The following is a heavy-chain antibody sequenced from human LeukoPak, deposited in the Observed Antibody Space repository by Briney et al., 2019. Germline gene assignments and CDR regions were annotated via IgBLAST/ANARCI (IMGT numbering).Heavy chain of an antibody. CDR2: ISYDGSNK. J-gene: IGHJ4*02. V-gene: IGHV3-30*18. CDR1: GFTFSSYG. Sequence: GGSLRLSCAASGFTFSSYGMHWVRQAPDKGLEWVAVISYDGSNKYYADSVKGRFTISRDNSKNTLYLQMNSLRAEDTAVYYCAKDPSGSYYVFDYWGQGTLVTVSS. CDR3: AKDPSGSYYVFDY. D-gene: IGHD1-26*01.